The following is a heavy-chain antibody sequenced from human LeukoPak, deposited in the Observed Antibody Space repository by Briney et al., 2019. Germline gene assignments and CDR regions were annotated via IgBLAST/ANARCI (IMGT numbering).Heavy chain of an antibody. V-gene: IGHV1-2*02. J-gene: IGHJ3*02. CDR3: ARPFGSGRRDAFAI. Sequence: GASVKVSCKASGYTLTDYYMHWVRQAPGQGLEWMGWINPNSGATNSAQKFQGRVSMTRDTSISTAYMELNRLRSDDTAVYYCARPFGSGRRDAFAIWGQGTVVTVSS. CDR2: INPNSGAT. D-gene: IGHD3-10*01. CDR1: GYTLTDYY.